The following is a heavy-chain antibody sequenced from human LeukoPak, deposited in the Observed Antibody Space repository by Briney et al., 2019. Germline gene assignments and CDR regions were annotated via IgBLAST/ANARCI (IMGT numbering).Heavy chain of an antibody. J-gene: IGHJ4*02. CDR3: ARSAYPTVQTRGPIGW. D-gene: IGHD4-17*01. CDR1: GYSFTSYW. Sequence: GESLKISCKGSGYSFTSYWIGWVRQMPGKGLEWMGIIYPGDSDTRYSPSFQGQVTISADKSISTAYLQWSSLKASDTAMYYCARSAYPTVQTRGPIGWWGQGTLVTVSS. CDR2: IYPGDSDT. V-gene: IGHV5-51*01.